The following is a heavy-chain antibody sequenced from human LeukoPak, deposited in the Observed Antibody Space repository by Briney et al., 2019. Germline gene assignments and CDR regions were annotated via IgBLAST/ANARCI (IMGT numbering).Heavy chain of an antibody. CDR3: ARDRVVRGEDGMDV. CDR2: FYYSGST. CDR1: GGSISSGGYY. V-gene: IGHV4-31*03. J-gene: IGHJ6*02. D-gene: IGHD3-10*01. Sequence: SETLSLTCTVSGGSISSGGYYWSWIRQHPGKGLEWIGYFYYSGSTYYNPSLKSRVTISVDTSKNQFSLKLSSVTAADTAVYYCARDRVVRGEDGMDVWGQGTTVTVSS.